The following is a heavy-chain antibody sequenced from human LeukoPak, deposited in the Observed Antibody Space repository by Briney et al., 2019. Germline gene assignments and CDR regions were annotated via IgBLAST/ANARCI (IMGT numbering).Heavy chain of an antibody. D-gene: IGHD3-22*01. CDR1: GYQFSTYW. CDR2: IYPDDSDT. CDR3: ARPNITSYYDSSGYDAFDV. Sequence: PGESLKISCKGSGYQFSTYWVAWVRQMPGKGLEWMDIIYPDDSDTRYSPSFQGQVTISADKSINTAYLQWSSLKASDTAMYFCARPNITSYYDSSGYDAFDVWGQGTLVAVSS. J-gene: IGHJ3*01. V-gene: IGHV5-51*01.